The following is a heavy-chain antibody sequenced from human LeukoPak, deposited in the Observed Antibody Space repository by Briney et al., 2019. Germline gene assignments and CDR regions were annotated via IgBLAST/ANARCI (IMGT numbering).Heavy chain of an antibody. CDR3: ARGSPRIAARRNNWFDP. D-gene: IGHD6-6*01. CDR1: GGSFSGYY. Sequence: SETLSLTCAVYGGSFSGYYWSWIRQPPGKGLEWIGEINHSGSTNYNPSLKSRVTISVDMSKNQFSLKLSSVTAADTAVYYCARGSPRIAARRNNWFDPWGQGTLVTVSS. J-gene: IGHJ5*02. V-gene: IGHV4-34*01. CDR2: INHSGST.